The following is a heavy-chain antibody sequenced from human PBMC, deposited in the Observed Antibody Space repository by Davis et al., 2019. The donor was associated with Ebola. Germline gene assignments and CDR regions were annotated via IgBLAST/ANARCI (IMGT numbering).Heavy chain of an antibody. J-gene: IGHJ6*03. CDR1: GFTFSSYS. Sequence: PGGSLRLSCAASGFTFSSYSMNWVRQAPGKGLEWVSSISSSSSYIYYADSVKGRFTISRDNAKNSLYLQMNSLRAENTAVYYCARGDEWSGYYTPDYMDVWGKGATVTVSS. CDR3: ARGDEWSGYYTPDYMDV. V-gene: IGHV3-21*01. D-gene: IGHD3-3*01. CDR2: ISSSSSYI.